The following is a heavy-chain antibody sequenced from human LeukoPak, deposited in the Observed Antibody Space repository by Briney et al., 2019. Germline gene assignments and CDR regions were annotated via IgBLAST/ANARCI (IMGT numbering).Heavy chain of an antibody. D-gene: IGHD6-19*01. V-gene: IGHV3-30*02. CDR1: GFTSSSYG. CDR3: AKGGWYGYYFDY. CDR2: IRYDGSNK. Sequence: GGSLRLSCAASGFTSSSYGMHWVRQSPGKGLEWVAFIRYDGSNKYYADSVKGRFTTSRDNSKNTLYLQMNSLRAEDTAVYYCAKGGWYGYYFDYWGQGTLVTVSS. J-gene: IGHJ4*02.